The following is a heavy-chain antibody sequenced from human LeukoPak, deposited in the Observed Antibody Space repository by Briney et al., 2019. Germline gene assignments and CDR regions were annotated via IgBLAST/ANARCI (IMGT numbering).Heavy chain of an antibody. Sequence: PSETLSLTCTVSGGSISSSSYYWGWIRQPPGKGLEWIGSIYYSGSTYYNPSLKSRVTISVDTSKNQFSLKLSSVTAADTAVYYCARGCPSSGSSSWVRRSYYYYYMDVWGKGTTVTVSS. V-gene: IGHV4-39*07. CDR2: IYYSGST. CDR3: ARGCPSSGSSSWVRRSYYYYYMDV. CDR1: GGSISSSSYY. D-gene: IGHD6-13*01. J-gene: IGHJ6*03.